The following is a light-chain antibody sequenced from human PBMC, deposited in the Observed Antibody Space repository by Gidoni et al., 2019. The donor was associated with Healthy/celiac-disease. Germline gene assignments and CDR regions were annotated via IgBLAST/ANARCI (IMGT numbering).Light chain of an antibody. CDR1: QSVSSSY. V-gene: IGKV3-20*01. Sequence: IVLTQSPGTLSLSPGERATLSFRASQSVSSSYLAWYQQKPGQAPRLLIYGASGRATGIPDRFSGSGSGTDFTLTISRLEPEDFAVYYCQQYGSSPSITFGQGTRLEIK. CDR3: QQYGSSPSIT. CDR2: GAS. J-gene: IGKJ5*01.